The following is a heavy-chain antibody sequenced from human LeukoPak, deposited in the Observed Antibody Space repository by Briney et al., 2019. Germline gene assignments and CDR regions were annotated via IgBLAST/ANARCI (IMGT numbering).Heavy chain of an antibody. V-gene: IGHV3-72*01. CDR2: SKNKAHSYTT. CDR1: GFIFNDHY. Sequence: GGSLRLSCVASGFIFNDHYMDWVRQAPGKGLEWVGRSKNKAHSYTTEYAASVKGRFTISRDDSKNSLYLQMNNLKTEDTAVYYCARDPYPATGAPDAFDVWGQGTMVTVSS. D-gene: IGHD1-1*01. CDR3: ARDPYPATGAPDAFDV. J-gene: IGHJ3*01.